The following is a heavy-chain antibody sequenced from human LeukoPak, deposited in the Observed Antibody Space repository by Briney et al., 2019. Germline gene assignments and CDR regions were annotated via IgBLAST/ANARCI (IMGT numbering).Heavy chain of an antibody. D-gene: IGHD1-26*01. V-gene: IGHV3-21*04. CDR1: RFTFSSYS. Sequence: GGSLRLSCAASRFTFSSYSMNWVRQAPAKGREWVSSISSSSYIYYADSVKGRFTISRDNSKNTAYLQMISLRAEDTAVYYCAKRSGINYGYFDSWGQGALVTVSS. CDR2: ISSSSYI. J-gene: IGHJ4*02. CDR3: AKRSGINYGYFDS.